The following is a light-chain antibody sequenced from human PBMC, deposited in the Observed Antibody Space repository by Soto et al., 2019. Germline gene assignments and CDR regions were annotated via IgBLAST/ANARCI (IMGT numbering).Light chain of an antibody. V-gene: IGLV3-1*01. J-gene: IGLJ2*01. Sequence: SYELTQPPSVSVSPGQTASITCFGDELGDKYAFWYQQKPGQSPVLVISQDTERPSGIPERFSSSNSGNTATLTISGTQAMDEADYYCQAWDTSTVVFGGGTKLTVL. CDR3: QAWDTSTVV. CDR2: QDT. CDR1: ELGDKY.